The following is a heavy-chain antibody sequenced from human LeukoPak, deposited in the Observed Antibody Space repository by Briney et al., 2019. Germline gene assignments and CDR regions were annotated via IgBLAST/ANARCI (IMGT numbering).Heavy chain of an antibody. CDR3: ARGTLYGEYVCDY. CDR2: IYYSGNT. CDR1: GGSISSSNYY. Sequence: KPSETLSLTCTVSGGSISSSNYYWGWIRQPPGKGLEWIGSIYYSGNTYYNPSLKSRVTISVDASKNQFSLKLSSVTAADTAVYYCARGTLYGEYVCDYWGQGTLVTVSS. V-gene: IGHV4-39*07. J-gene: IGHJ4*02. D-gene: IGHD4-17*01.